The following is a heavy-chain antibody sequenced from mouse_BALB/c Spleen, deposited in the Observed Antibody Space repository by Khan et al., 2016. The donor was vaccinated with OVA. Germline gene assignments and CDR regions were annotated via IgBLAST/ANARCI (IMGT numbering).Heavy chain of an antibody. CDR2: ISTYYGDV. V-gene: IGHV1S137*01. CDR3: VRGSGGYRFAY. J-gene: IGHJ3*01. CDR1: GYTFTDYA. Sequence: QVQLKESGTELVRPGVSVKISCKGFGYTFTDYAMHWVKQSHAKSLEWIGIISTYYGDVTNNQKFKDKATMTVDTSSSTAYMELARLTSEDSAIYSCVRGSGGYRFAYWGQGTLVTVSA. D-gene: IGHD1-3*01.